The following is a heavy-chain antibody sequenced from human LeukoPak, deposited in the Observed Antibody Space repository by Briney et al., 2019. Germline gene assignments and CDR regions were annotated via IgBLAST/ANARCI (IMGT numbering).Heavy chain of an antibody. CDR1: GFTVSSNY. V-gene: IGHV3-53*01. Sequence: GSLRLSCAASGFTVSSNYMSWVRQAPGKGLEWVSIIYTGDNTYYADSVKGRFTISRDNSKNTLYLQMNSLRAEDTAVYYCARGPTGGWYGDLYYFDYWGQGALVTVSS. CDR3: ARGPTGGWYGDLYYFDY. D-gene: IGHD6-19*01. J-gene: IGHJ4*02. CDR2: IYTGDNT.